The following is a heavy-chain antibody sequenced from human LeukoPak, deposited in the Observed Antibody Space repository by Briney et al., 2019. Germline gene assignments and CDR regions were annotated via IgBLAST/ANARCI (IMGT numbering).Heavy chain of an antibody. CDR3: ARGGLTMIVVVTPQYYFDY. CDR2: ISYDGSNK. J-gene: IGHJ4*02. Sequence: PGGSLRLSCAASGFTFSSYAMHWVRQAPGKGLEWVAVISYDGSNKYYADSVKGRLTISRDNSKNTLYLQMNSLRAEDTAVYYCARGGLTMIVVVTPQYYFDYWGQGTLVTVSS. V-gene: IGHV3-30*04. D-gene: IGHD3-22*01. CDR1: GFTFSSYA.